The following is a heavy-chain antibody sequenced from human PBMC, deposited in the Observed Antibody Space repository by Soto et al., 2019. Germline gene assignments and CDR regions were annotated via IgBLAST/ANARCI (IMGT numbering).Heavy chain of an antibody. V-gene: IGHV3-9*01. J-gene: IGHJ4*02. Sequence: PGGSLRLSCAASGFTFDDYAMHWVRQAPGKGLEWVSGISWNSGSIGYADSVKGRFTISRDNAKNPLHLQMNSLRAEDTALYYCAKDIPSIVVVPAAKVDYWGQGTLVTVSS. CDR2: ISWNSGSI. CDR1: GFTFDDYA. D-gene: IGHD2-2*01. CDR3: AKDIPSIVVVPAAKVDY.